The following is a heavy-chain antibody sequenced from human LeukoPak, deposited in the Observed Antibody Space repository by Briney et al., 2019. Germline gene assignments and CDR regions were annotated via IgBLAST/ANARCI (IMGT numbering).Heavy chain of an antibody. V-gene: IGHV1-2*06. J-gene: IGHJ6*03. CDR1: GYTFTGYY. D-gene: IGHD6-13*01. Sequence: GASVKVSCKASGYTFTGYYMHWVRQAPGQGLGWMGRINPNRGGTNYAQKFQGRVTMTRDTSISTAYMELSRLRSDDTAVYYCARVPSIAAAPYYMDVWGKGTTVTVSS. CDR2: INPNRGGT. CDR3: ARVPSIAAAPYYMDV.